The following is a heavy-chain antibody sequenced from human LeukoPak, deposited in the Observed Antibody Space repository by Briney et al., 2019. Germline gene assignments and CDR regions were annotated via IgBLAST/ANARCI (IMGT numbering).Heavy chain of an antibody. CDR2: ISSSSSTI. D-gene: IGHD6-19*01. CDR3: ARDHSSGCFDY. J-gene: IGHJ4*02. V-gene: IGHV3-48*01. Sequence: PGGSLRLSCAASGFTFSSYSMNWVRQALGKGLEWVSYISSSSSTIYYADSVKGRFTISRDNAKNSLYLQVNSLRAEDTAVYYCARDHSSGCFDYWGQGTLVTVSS. CDR1: GFTFSSYS.